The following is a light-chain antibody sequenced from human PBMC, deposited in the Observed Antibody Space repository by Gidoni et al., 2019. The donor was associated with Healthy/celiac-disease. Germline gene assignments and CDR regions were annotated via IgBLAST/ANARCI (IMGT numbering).Light chain of an antibody. CDR3: QAWDSGYV. Sequence: SYELTQPPSVSVSPVQTASITCSGDKLGDKYACWYQQKPGQSPVLVIYQDSKRPSGIPERFSGSNSGNTATLTISGTQAMDEADYYCQAWDSGYVFGTGTKVTVL. J-gene: IGLJ1*01. CDR2: QDS. CDR1: KLGDKY. V-gene: IGLV3-1*01.